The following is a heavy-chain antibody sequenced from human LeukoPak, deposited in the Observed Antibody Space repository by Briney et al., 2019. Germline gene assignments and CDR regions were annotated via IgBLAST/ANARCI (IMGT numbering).Heavy chain of an antibody. Sequence: PGGSLRLSCAASGFTFDDYAMHWVRQAPGKGLEWVSGISWNSGSIGYADSVKGRFTISRDNAKNSLYLQMNSLTSDDTAVYYCARGGVTSVVDVWGKGTTVTISS. J-gene: IGHJ6*04. CDR3: ARGGVTSVVDV. CDR1: GFTFDDYA. D-gene: IGHD4-23*01. V-gene: IGHV3-9*01. CDR2: ISWNSGSI.